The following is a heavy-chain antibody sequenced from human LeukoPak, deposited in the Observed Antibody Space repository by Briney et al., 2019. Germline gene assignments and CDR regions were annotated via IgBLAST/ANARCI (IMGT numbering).Heavy chain of an antibody. CDR3: ARVTRSIFGALKGCFDP. Sequence: ASVKVSCKASGYTFTGYYMHWVRQAPGQGLEWMGWINPNSGGTNYAQKFQGRVTMTRDTSISTAYMELSRLRSDDTAVYYCARVTRSIFGALKGCFDPWDPGTLVTVSS. J-gene: IGHJ5*02. D-gene: IGHD3-3*01. V-gene: IGHV1-2*02. CDR1: GYTFTGYY. CDR2: INPNSGGT.